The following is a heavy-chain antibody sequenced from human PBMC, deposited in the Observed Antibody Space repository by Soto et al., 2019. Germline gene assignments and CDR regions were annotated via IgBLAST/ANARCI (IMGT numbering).Heavy chain of an antibody. Sequence: GGSLRLSCAASGFSFSEFAMHWVRQAPGKGLEYVSGISSNGGSTYYADSVKGRFTISRDNFKNSLYLQMSSLRAEDTAVYYCARAIQQLSAFDVWGQGTMVTVSS. CDR3: ARAIQQLSAFDV. CDR1: GFSFSEFA. J-gene: IGHJ3*01. V-gene: IGHV3-64*02. D-gene: IGHD6-13*01. CDR2: ISSNGGST.